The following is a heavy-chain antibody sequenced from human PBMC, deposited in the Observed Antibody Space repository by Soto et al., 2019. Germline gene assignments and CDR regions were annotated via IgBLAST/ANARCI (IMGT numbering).Heavy chain of an antibody. D-gene: IGHD6-19*01. CDR2: IKKEGGEK. CDR1: GFTFNDYW. CDR3: VRSRGWIFDY. V-gene: IGHV3-7*03. Sequence: EVLLVESGGGLVQPGGSLRLSCAASGFTFNDYWMNWVRQAPGKGLEWVANIKKEGGEKNYADSAQGRFTISRDDTKNSAYLQMNSLRAEDTAVYFCVRSRGWIFDYWGQGGLVTVSS. J-gene: IGHJ4*02.